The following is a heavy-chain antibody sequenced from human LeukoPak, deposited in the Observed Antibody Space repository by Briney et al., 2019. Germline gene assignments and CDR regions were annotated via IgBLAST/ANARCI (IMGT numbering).Heavy chain of an antibody. CDR3: ARERGDPMGRGVIIKHKYYYYMDV. CDR1: GFTFNSYW. Sequence: GGSLRLSCAASGFTFNSYWMSWVRQAPGKGLEWVANIKEDGSEKYYVDSVKGRFTISRDNAKSSLYLQMNSLRAEDTAVDYCARERGDPMGRGVIIKHKYYYYMDVWGKGTTVTVSS. D-gene: IGHD3-10*01. V-gene: IGHV3-7*01. J-gene: IGHJ6*03. CDR2: IKEDGSEK.